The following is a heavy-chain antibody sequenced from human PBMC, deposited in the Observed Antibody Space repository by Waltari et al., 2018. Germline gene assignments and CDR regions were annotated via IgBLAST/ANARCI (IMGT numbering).Heavy chain of an antibody. D-gene: IGHD2-2*01. CDR1: GYSFTSYW. CDR3: ARRIYCSSTNCFSFDI. V-gene: IGHV5-51*01. Sequence: EVQLVQSGAEVKKPGESLKLSCKASGYSFTSYWIGWVRQMPGKGLEWMGLIYPADSDSRYSPSFQGQVTISADKSISTAYLQWSSLKASDTAMYYCARRIYCSSTNCFSFDIWGRGTLVTVSS. CDR2: IYPADSDS. J-gene: IGHJ2*01.